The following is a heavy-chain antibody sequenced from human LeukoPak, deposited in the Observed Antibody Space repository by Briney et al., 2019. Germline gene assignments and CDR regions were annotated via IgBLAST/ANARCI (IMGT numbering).Heavy chain of an antibody. Sequence: SETLSLTCTVSGGSISSYYWSWIRQPPGKGLEWIGYIYYSGSTNYNPSLKSRVTISVDTSKNHFSLKLSSVTAADTAVYYCATEWTDGEYVDYWGQGTLVTVSS. D-gene: IGHD4-17*01. CDR3: ATEWTDGEYVDY. CDR2: IYYSGST. V-gene: IGHV4-59*12. J-gene: IGHJ4*02. CDR1: GGSISSYY.